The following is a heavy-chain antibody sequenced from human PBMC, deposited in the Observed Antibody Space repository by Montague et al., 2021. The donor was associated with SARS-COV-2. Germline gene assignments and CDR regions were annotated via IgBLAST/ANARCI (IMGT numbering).Heavy chain of an antibody. V-gene: IGHV4-39*01. CDR3: VSPSMILVL. CDR1: GGSIRTSDYY. D-gene: IGHD3-22*01. Sequence: SETLSLTCSVSGGSIRTSDYYWGWIRQPTGKGLEWIGTIDYSGYTYYNPPLKSRVTISLDTSKNQLYLRPNSVTAADTAAYYCVSPSMILVLWGQGTLVTVSS. J-gene: IGHJ4*02. CDR2: IDYSGYT.